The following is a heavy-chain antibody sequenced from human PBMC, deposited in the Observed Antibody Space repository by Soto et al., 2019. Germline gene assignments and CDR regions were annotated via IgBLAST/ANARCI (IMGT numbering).Heavy chain of an antibody. CDR2: IYSGGST. CDR1: GFTFSSYS. CDR3: ARARYGSGSYYYFDY. D-gene: IGHD3-10*01. V-gene: IGHV3-53*04. J-gene: IGHJ4*02. Sequence: GGSLRLSCAASGFTFSSYSMNWVRQAPGKGLEWVSVIYSGGSTYYADSVKGRFTISRHNSKNTLYLQMNSLRAEDTAVYYCARARYGSGSYYYFDYGGQGTLVTVSS.